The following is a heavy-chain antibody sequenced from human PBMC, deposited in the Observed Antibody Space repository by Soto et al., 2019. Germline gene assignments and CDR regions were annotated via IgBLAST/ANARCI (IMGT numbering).Heavy chain of an antibody. V-gene: IGHV3-21*01. CDR1: EFSFSTYN. J-gene: IGHJ6*02. CDR2: ISSTRSHI. D-gene: IGHD6-13*01. CDR3: AREPAADGYYGMDV. Sequence: EVQLVESGGGLVKPGGSLRLSCVASEFSFSTYNMNWVRQAPGKGLEWVSFISSTRSHIHYADSVKGRFTISRDNAKNSLYLEMNSVRAEDTAVYYCAREPAADGYYGMDVWGQGTTGTVSS.